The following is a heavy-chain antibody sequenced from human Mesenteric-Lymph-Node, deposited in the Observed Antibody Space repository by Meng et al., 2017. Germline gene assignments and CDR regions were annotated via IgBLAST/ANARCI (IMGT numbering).Heavy chain of an antibody. CDR3: ARVEVGITSRDY. J-gene: IGHJ4*02. V-gene: IGHV1-18*01. D-gene: IGHD1-26*01. CDR1: GGTFSSYA. Sequence: QVQLVQSGAEVKKPGASVKVSCKTSGGTFSSYAISWVRQAPGQGLEWMGWISAYNGNTNYAQTLQGRLTMTTDTSTSTAYMELRSLRSDDTAVYYCARVEVGITSRDYWGQGTLVTVSS. CDR2: ISAYNGNT.